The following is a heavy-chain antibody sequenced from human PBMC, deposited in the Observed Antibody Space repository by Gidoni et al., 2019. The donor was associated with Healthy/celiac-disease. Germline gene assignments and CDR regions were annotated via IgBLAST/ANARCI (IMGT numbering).Heavy chain of an antibody. V-gene: IGHV7-4-1*02. CDR1: GYTFMDYA. Sequence: QLHLVQSGSEFKKPVASVKFSCKFSGYTFMDYAMSWVRQAPGQGLEWMGWINTKTGNPTYAQDFTGRFVFSLDTSVSTTFLQISSLKTDDTAVYYCVRGRIYFDYWGQGTLVTVSS. CDR3: VRGRIYFDY. CDR2: INTKTGNP. J-gene: IGHJ4*02. D-gene: IGHD5-12*01.